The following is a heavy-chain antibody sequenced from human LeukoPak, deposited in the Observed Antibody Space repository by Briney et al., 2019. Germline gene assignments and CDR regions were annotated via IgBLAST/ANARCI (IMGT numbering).Heavy chain of an antibody. V-gene: IGHV3-21*01. J-gene: IGHJ4*02. CDR3: ARLAAPRIAVAGYFDS. Sequence: GSLRLSCAASGFTFSSYSMNWVRQAPGKGLEWVSSISSCGNYIYYADSVKGRFTISTDNAKNSLYLQMNSLRAEDTAVYYCARLAAPRIAVAGYFDSWGQGALVTVSS. CDR1: GFTFSSYS. D-gene: IGHD6-19*01. CDR2: ISSCGNYI.